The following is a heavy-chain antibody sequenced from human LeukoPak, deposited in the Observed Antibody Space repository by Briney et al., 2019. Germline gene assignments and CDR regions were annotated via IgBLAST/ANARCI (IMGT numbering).Heavy chain of an antibody. V-gene: IGHV3-21*01. J-gene: IGHJ1*01. Sequence: PGGSLRLSCAASGFTFSSYSMDWVRQAPGKGLEWVSSISSSSNNIYYADSVKGRFTISRDNGKNSLYLLMNSLRAEDTAVYYCVYGSGYFQHWGQGTLVTVSS. D-gene: IGHD2-15*01. CDR2: ISSSSNNI. CDR1: GFTFSSYS. CDR3: VYGSGYFQH.